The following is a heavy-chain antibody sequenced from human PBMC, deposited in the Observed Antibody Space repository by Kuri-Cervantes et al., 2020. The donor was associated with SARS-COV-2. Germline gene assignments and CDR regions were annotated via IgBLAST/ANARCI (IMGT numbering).Heavy chain of an antibody. CDR2: ISGSGGST. CDR1: GITFSCYA. Sequence: GESLKTLWAASGITFSCYAMSWVRQAPGKGLEWVSAISGSGGSTYYADSVKGRFTISRDNSKNTLYLQMNSLRAEDTAVYYCSKERDGLRTSGIAAAGTGFDYWGQGTLVTVSS. J-gene: IGHJ4*02. CDR3: SKERDGLRTSGIAAAGTGFDY. D-gene: IGHD6-13*01. V-gene: IGHV3-23*01.